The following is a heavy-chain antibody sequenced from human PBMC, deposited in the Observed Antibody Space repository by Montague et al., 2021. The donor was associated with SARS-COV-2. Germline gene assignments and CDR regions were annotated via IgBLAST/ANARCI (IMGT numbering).Heavy chain of an antibody. CDR3: AHLIRYYDIFTGIPFDY. V-gene: IGHV2-5*01. J-gene: IGHJ4*02. D-gene: IGHD3-9*01. Sequence: PALVKPTQTLTLTCTFSGFSLSTPHVGVGWIRQPPGKALEWVAVIYSNDEKRYSPSLRNRLTITKDTAKSQVVLSLTYVDPVDTATYYCAHLIRYYDIFTGIPFDYWGQGTLVTVSS. CDR1: GFSLSTPHVG. CDR2: IYSNDEK.